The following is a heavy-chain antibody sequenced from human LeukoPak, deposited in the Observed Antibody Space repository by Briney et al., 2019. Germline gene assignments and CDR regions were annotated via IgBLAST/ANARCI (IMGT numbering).Heavy chain of an antibody. V-gene: IGHV3-30*01. D-gene: IGHD3-22*01. Sequence: GGSLRLSCAASGFTFSSYAMHWVRQAPGKGLEGVAVISYDGSNKYYADSVKGRFTISRDNSKNTLYLQMNSLRAEDTAVYYCARAKNYYDSSGMGYWGQGTLVTVSS. CDR3: ARAKNYYDSSGMGY. CDR2: ISYDGSNK. J-gene: IGHJ4*02. CDR1: GFTFSSYA.